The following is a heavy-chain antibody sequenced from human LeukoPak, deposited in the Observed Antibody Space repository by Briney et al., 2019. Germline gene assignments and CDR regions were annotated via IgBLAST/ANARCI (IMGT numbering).Heavy chain of an antibody. D-gene: IGHD6-13*01. Sequence: PGGSLRLSCTASGFTFSSYSMNWVRQAPGKGLEWVSSISSSSSYIYYAVSVKGRFTISRDNAKNSLYLQMNSLRAEDTAVYYCARDSAPAAGPYYYYMDVWGKGTTVTVSS. J-gene: IGHJ6*03. V-gene: IGHV3-21*01. CDR2: ISSSSSYI. CDR1: GFTFSSYS. CDR3: ARDSAPAAGPYYYYMDV.